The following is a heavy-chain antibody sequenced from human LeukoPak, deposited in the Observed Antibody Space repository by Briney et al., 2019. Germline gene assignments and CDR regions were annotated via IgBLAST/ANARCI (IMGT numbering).Heavy chain of an antibody. CDR1: GYTFTSYD. J-gene: IGHJ4*02. CDR2: MNPNGGNT. D-gene: IGHD2-2*03. CDR3: ARVMDIVVVPAASPTYYFDY. V-gene: IGHV1-8*03. Sequence: ASVKVSCKASGYTFTSYDINWVRQATGQGLEWMGWMNPNGGNTGYAQKFQGRVTITRNTSISTAYMELSSLRSEDTAVYYCARVMDIVVVPAASPTYYFDYWGQGTLVTVSS.